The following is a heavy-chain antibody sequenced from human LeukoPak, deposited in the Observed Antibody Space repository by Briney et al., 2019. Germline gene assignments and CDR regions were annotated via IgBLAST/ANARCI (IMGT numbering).Heavy chain of an antibody. Sequence: SQTLSLTCTVSGGSISSGSYYWSWIRQPAGKGLEWIGRIYTSGSTNYNPSLKSRVTISVDTSKNQFSLKLSSVTAADTAVYYCARGVRYGSGNDFRFDPWGQGTLVTVSS. J-gene: IGHJ5*02. CDR1: GGSISSGSYY. V-gene: IGHV4-61*02. CDR3: ARGVRYGSGNDFRFDP. CDR2: IYTSGST. D-gene: IGHD3-10*01.